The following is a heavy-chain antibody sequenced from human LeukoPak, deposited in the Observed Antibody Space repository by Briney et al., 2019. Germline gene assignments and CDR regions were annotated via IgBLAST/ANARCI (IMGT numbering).Heavy chain of an antibody. J-gene: IGHJ4*02. CDR3: AKEGGMEYYFDY. CDR2: IRYDGSNK. CDR1: GFTFSSYG. D-gene: IGHD3-3*01. Sequence: GGSLRLSCAASGFTFSSYGMHWVRQAPGKGLEWVAFIRYDGSNKYYADSVKGRFTISRDNSKNTLYLQMNSLRAEDTAVYYCAKEGGMEYYFDYWGQGTLVTVSS. V-gene: IGHV3-30*02.